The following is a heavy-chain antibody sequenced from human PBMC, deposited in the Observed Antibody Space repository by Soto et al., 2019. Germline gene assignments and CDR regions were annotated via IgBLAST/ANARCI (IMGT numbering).Heavy chain of an antibody. V-gene: IGHV3-23*01. Sequence: EVRLLESGGGLVQPGGSLRLSCTASGFTFSSYAMIWVRQPPGKGLEWVSTISGTGGSTYYADSVKGRFTISRDNSKNTLYLQMNSLRVEDTSVYYCAKSPPDSELPWGQGTLVTVSS. D-gene: IGHD3-22*01. CDR3: AKSPPDSELP. CDR1: GFTFSSYA. CDR2: ISGTGGST. J-gene: IGHJ5*02.